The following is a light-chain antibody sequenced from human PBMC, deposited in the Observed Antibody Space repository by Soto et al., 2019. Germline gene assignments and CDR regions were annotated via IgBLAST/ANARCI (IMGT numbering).Light chain of an antibody. J-gene: IGLJ7*01. Sequence: QSVLTQPPTASGTPRQRVIISCSGSTSNIGRNYVYWYQQVPGMAPKLLIYRNDQRPSGVPDRFSGSKSGTSASLAISGLRSEDEADYYCVAWDDSLSGGVFGGGTQLTVL. CDR2: RND. V-gene: IGLV1-47*01. CDR1: TSNIGRNY. CDR3: VAWDDSLSGGV.